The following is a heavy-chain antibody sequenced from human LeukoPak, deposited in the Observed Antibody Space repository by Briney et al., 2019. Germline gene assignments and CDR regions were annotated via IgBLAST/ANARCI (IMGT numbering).Heavy chain of an antibody. D-gene: IGHD3-22*01. Sequence: ASVKVSCKASGGTFSSYAISWVRQAPGQGLEWMGGIIPIFGTANYAQKFQGRVTITADESTSTAYMELSSLRSEDTAVYYCARPRGANYYDSSGYFGHWSQGTLVTVSS. CDR1: GGTFSSYA. CDR3: ARPRGANYYDSSGYFGH. CDR2: IIPIFGTA. V-gene: IGHV1-69*13. J-gene: IGHJ4*02.